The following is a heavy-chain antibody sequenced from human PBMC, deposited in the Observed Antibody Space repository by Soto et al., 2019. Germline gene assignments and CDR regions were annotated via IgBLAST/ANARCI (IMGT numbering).Heavy chain of an antibody. CDR3: ARDYGYDSSGYNFDY. D-gene: IGHD3-22*01. V-gene: IGHV1-46*03. Sequence: GASLKVSCKASGYTFTSYYMHWVRQAPGQGLEWMGIINPSGGSTSYAQKFQGRVTMTRDTSTSTVYMELSSLRSEDTAVYYCARDYGYDSSGYNFDYWGQGTLVTVSS. CDR2: INPSGGST. CDR1: GYTFTSYY. J-gene: IGHJ4*02.